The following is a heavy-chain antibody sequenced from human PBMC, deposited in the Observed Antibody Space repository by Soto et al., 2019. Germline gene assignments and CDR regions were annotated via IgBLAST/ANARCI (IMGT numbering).Heavy chain of an antibody. Sequence: ASVKVSCKASGYTFTGYYMHWVRQAPGQGLEWMGWINPDSGGTNYAQKFQGWVTMTRDTSISTAYMELSRLRSDDTAVYYCARDLVVAVNSSYYYYGMDVWGQGTTVTVSS. CDR1: GYTFTGYY. V-gene: IGHV1-2*04. CDR3: ARDLVVAVNSSYYYYGMDV. CDR2: INPDSGGT. J-gene: IGHJ6*02. D-gene: IGHD2-15*01.